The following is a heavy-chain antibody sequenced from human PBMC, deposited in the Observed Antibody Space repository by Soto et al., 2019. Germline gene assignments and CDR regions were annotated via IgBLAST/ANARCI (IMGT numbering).Heavy chain of an antibody. CDR3: AGGPPSAGLIAVRPGLDD. V-gene: IGHV4-31*03. Sequence: TLSLSCTVSGGSISRGGYYWNWVRQHPGKVLEWIGYIFYSGSTYYNPSLKSRVSISMDTSKNQFSLNLSSVTAADTALYYCAGGPPSAGLIAVRPGLDDWGQGTLVTVSS. CDR1: GGSISRGGYY. J-gene: IGHJ4*02. D-gene: IGHD6-6*01. CDR2: IFYSGST.